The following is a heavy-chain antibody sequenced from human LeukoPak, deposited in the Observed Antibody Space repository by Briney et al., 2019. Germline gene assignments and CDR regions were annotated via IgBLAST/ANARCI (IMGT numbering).Heavy chain of an antibody. J-gene: IGHJ4*02. Sequence: SETLSLTCTVSGGSISSYYWSWIRQPPGKGLEWIGYIYYSGSTNYNPSLKSRVTISVDTSKNQFSLKLSSVTAADTAVYYCARSLLPRGVFDYWGQGTLVTVSS. CDR1: GGSISSYY. D-gene: IGHD3-10*01. CDR3: ARSLLPRGVFDY. CDR2: IYYSGST. V-gene: IGHV4-59*01.